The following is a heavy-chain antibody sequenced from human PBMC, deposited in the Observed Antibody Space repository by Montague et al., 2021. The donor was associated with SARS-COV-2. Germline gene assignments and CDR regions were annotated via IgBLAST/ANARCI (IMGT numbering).Heavy chain of an antibody. CDR1: GGSISSYY. CDR2: IYYSGST. CDR3: ARVVSRLLDVDHYFDY. D-gene: IGHD2-21*01. V-gene: IGHV4-59*01. Sequence: SETLSLTCTVSGGSISSYYWSWIRQPPGKGLEWIGYIYYSGSTNXNPSLKSRVTISVDTSKNQFSLKLTSVTAADTAVYYCARVVSRLLDVDHYFDYWGQGTLVTVSS. J-gene: IGHJ4*02.